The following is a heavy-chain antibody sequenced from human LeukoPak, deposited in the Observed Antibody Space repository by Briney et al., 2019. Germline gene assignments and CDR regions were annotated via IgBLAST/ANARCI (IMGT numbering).Heavy chain of an antibody. D-gene: IGHD3-22*01. J-gene: IGHJ3*02. CDR1: GGSFSSYY. CDR3: ARTSYYYDSSGYHGAFDI. V-gene: IGHV4-34*01. CDR2: INHSGST. Sequence: SETLALTCAVYGGSFSSYYLSWIRQSPGKGLEWIGEINHSGSTNYNPSLKSRVTISVDTSKNQFSLKLSSVTAADTAVYYCARTSYYYDSSGYHGAFDIWGQGTMVTVSS.